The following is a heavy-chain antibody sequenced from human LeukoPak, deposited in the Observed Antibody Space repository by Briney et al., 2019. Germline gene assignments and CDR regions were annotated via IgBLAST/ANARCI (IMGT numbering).Heavy chain of an antibody. D-gene: IGHD2-2*01. J-gene: IGHJ6*03. CDR3: ARVNQDIVVVPAAGRYYYYYYMDV. Sequence: SETLSLTCAVYGGSFSGYYWSWIRQPPGKGLEWIGEINHSGSTNYNPSLKSRATISVDTSKNQFSLKLSSVTAADTAVYYCARVNQDIVVVPAAGRYYYYYYMDVWGKGTTVTVSS. CDR2: INHSGST. CDR1: GGSFSGYY. V-gene: IGHV4-34*01.